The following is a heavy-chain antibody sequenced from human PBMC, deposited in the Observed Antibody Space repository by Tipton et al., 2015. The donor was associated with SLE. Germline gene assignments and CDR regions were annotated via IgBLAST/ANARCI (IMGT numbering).Heavy chain of an antibody. CDR2: IYHSGST. Sequence: TLSLTCAVSGYSISSGYYWGWIRQPPGKGLEWIGSIYHSGSTYYNPSLKSRVTISVDTSKNQFSLKLSSVTAADTAGYYCAISIAVAGTLAFDIWGQGTMVTVSS. CDR3: AISIAVAGTLAFDI. J-gene: IGHJ3*02. CDR1: GYSISSGYY. D-gene: IGHD6-19*01. V-gene: IGHV4-38-2*01.